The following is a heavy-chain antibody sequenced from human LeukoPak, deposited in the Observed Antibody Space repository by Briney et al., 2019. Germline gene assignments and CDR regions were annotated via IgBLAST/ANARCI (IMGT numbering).Heavy chain of an antibody. J-gene: IGHJ4*02. D-gene: IGHD3-22*01. Sequence: GGSLRLSCAASGFTFSSYSMNWVRQAPGKGLEWVSYISSSSSTIYYADSVKGRFTISRDNAKNSLYLQMNSLRAEDTAVYYCARDGVDSSGSYYFDYWGQGTLVTVSS. CDR2: ISSSSSTI. V-gene: IGHV3-48*04. CDR1: GFTFSSYS. CDR3: ARDGVDSSGSYYFDY.